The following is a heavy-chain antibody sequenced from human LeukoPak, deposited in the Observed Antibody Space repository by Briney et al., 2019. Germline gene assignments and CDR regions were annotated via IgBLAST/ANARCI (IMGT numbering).Heavy chain of an antibody. Sequence: PSETLSLTCTVSGGFISSYYWSWIRQPPGKGLEWIGYFYYSGSTNYNPSLKSRVTISVDTSKNQFSLKLSSVTAADTAVYYCTRVHYSGSGLSSYFDYWGQGTLVTVSS. CDR1: GGFISSYY. V-gene: IGHV4-59*01. CDR3: TRVHYSGSGLSSYFDY. D-gene: IGHD3-10*01. CDR2: FYYSGST. J-gene: IGHJ4*02.